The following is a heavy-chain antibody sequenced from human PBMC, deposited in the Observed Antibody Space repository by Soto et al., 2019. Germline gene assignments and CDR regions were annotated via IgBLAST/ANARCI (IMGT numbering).Heavy chain of an antibody. V-gene: IGHV3-23*01. CDR2: IDGTGTST. J-gene: IGHJ3*02. CDR3: AKRLFAIVVVGGYDI. CDR1: GLTFSSYA. Sequence: EVQLLESGGGLVQPGGSLRLSCVGSGLTFSSYAMGWVRQAPGKGLEWVSGIDGTGTSTYYAESVKGRFTISRDNSKNTLYLQMNSLRVDDTAVYYCAKRLFAIVVVGGYDIWGQGTMVTVSS. D-gene: IGHD5-12*01.